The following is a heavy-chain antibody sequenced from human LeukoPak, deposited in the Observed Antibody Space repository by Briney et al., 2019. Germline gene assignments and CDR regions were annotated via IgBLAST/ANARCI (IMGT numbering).Heavy chain of an antibody. CDR2: IYYSGST. D-gene: IGHD3-10*01. J-gene: IGHJ5*02. CDR3: TRHLWFGEPYTP. CDR1: GGSISSYC. Sequence: SETLSLTCTVSGGSISSYCWSWIRQPPGKGLEWIGYIYYSGSTNYNPSLKSRVTISVDTSKNQFSLKLSSVTAADTAVYYCTRHLWFGEPYTPWGQGTLVTVSS. V-gene: IGHV4-59*08.